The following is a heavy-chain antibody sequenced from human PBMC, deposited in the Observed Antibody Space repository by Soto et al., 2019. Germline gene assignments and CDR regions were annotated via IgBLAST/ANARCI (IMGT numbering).Heavy chain of an antibody. CDR1: GFTFSDHY. J-gene: IGHJ4*01. D-gene: IGHD1-26*01. CDR2: IGNKANSYTT. Sequence: EVQLVESGGGLVQPGGSQRLSCAASGFTFSDHYMDWVRQAPGKGLEWVGRIGNKANSYTTDYAASVKGRFTISRDDSKASLYLQMNSLKTEDTAIYYCARDSGKGAYFDYWGHGTLATVSS. CDR3: ARDSGKGAYFDY. V-gene: IGHV3-72*01.